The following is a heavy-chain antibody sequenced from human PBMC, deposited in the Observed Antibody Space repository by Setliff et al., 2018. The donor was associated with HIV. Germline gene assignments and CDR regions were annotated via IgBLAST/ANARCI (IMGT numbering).Heavy chain of an antibody. CDR2: IYDTGDT. CDR3: ARLDCSSSSGFVDY. J-gene: IGHJ4*02. Sequence: SETLSLTCTVTDDSLSRSDFYWAWIRQPPEKGLEWVASIYDTGDTHYNPSLKSRVTISVDTSKSQFSLKLSSVTAADTAVYYCARLDCSSSSGFVDYWGQGTLVTVSS. V-gene: IGHV4-39*07. CDR1: DDSLSRSDFY. D-gene: IGHD2-2*01.